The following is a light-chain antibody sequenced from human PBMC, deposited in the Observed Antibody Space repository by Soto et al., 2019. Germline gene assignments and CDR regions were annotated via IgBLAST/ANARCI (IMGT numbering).Light chain of an antibody. Sequence: EIVLTQSPGTLSLSPGERATLSCRASQSIASSYLGWYQQKPGQAPRLLIYGASSRATGIPDRFSGSGSRTDFTLSISRLEPEDFAVYYCQHYGTSPFTFGPGTKVEIK. J-gene: IGKJ3*01. V-gene: IGKV3-20*01. CDR2: GAS. CDR1: QSIASSY. CDR3: QHYGTSPFT.